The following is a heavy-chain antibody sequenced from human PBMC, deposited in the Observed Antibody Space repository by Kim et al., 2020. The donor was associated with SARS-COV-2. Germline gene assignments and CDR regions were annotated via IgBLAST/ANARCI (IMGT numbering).Heavy chain of an antibody. CDR3: ARVNCSGGSCYSGEYYYYYGMDV. J-gene: IGHJ6*02. CDR2: IYTSGST. V-gene: IGHV4-4*07. Sequence: SETLSLTCTVSGGSISSYYWSWIRQPAGKGLEWIGRIYTSGSTNYNPSLKSRVTMSVDTSKNQFSLKLSSVTAADTVVYYCARVNCSGGSCYSGEYYYYYGMDVWGQGTTVTVSS. D-gene: IGHD2-15*01. CDR1: GGSISSYY.